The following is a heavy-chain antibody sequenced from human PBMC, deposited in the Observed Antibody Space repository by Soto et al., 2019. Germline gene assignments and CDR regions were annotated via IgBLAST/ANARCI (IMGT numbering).Heavy chain of an antibody. CDR2: LSLHNGDT. V-gene: IGHV1-18*04. CDR3: ARIVYGLNILDH. J-gene: IGHJ4*02. D-gene: IGHD3-10*01. CDR1: GYSYTQYG. Sequence: ASVKVSCKASGYSYTQYGISWVRQAPGQVLEWMGWLSLHNGDTYYAQKLQGILTMTTDTSTATAYMELRSLRRDDPAVYYCARIVYGLNILDHWGQGTLVTVSS.